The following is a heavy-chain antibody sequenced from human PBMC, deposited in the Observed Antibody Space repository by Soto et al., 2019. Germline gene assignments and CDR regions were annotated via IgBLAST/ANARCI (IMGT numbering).Heavy chain of an antibody. CDR2: ISNSSGST. V-gene: IGHV1-18*04. J-gene: IGHJ6*02. CDR3: AADQGMVLTGYPYGMDL. CDR1: GDSFTTYG. Sequence: ASVKVSCKASGDSFTTYGISWVRQVPGQGLEWMGWISNSSGSTDYAQKLQGRVTLTRDRSTNTAYMELSSLTSEDTAVYYCAADQGMVLTGYPYGMDLWSQGTTVTVSS. D-gene: IGHD3-9*01.